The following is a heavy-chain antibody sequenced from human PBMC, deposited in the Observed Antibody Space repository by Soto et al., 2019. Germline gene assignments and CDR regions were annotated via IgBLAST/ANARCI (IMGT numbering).Heavy chain of an antibody. Sequence: PGGSLRLSCSASGFTFSSYAMHWVRQAPGKGLEYVSAISSNGGSTYYADSVKGRFTISRDNSTNTLYLQMSSLRAEDTAVYYFVKGCSRNSCLDWCDPCCQVTLVTVCS. V-gene: IGHV3-64D*06. J-gene: IGHJ5*02. D-gene: IGHD2-2*01. CDR3: VKGCSRNSCLDWCDP. CDR1: GFTFSSYA. CDR2: ISSNGGST.